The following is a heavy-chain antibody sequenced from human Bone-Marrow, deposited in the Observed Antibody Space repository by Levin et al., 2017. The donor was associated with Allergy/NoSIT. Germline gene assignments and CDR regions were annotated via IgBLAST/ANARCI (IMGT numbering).Heavy chain of an antibody. J-gene: IGHJ3*02. V-gene: IGHV3-30-3*01. CDR2: VSYDGGNK. CDR3: ARYQSGSFDI. D-gene: IGHD3-22*01. Sequence: GGSLSLSCAASGFTFSDYAIHWVRQAPGKGLEWVAVVSYDGGNKYYAGSVKGRFTISRDNSKNTLFLQMNTLRPDDTAMYFCARYQSGSFDIWGQGTMVIVSS. CDR1: GFTFSDYA.